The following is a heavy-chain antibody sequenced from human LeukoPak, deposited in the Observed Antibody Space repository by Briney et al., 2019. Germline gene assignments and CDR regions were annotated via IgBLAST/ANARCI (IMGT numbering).Heavy chain of an antibody. D-gene: IGHD6-6*01. CDR2: INHSGST. V-gene: IGHV4-34*01. Sequence: PSETLSLTCAVYGGSFSGYYWSWIRQPPGKGLEWIGEINHSGSTNYNPSLKSRVTISVDTSKNQFSLKLSSVTAADTAVYYCARSQGAARRWTRHFKAAPNWFDPWGQGTLVTVSS. J-gene: IGHJ5*02. CDR1: GGSFSGYY. CDR3: ARSQGAARRWTRHFKAAPNWFDP.